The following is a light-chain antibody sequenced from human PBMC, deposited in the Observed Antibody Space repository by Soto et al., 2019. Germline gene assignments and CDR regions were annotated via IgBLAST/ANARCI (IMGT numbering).Light chain of an antibody. CDR1: QSVSSSF. Sequence: ESVFTHSPSTLSLSPVERATLSCSASQSVSSSFLAWYQQKPGQAPRLLIYGASSRATGIPDRFSGSGSGTDFTLTISRLEPEDFAVYYCQQYGASPWTFGQGTKVDIK. CDR2: GAS. CDR3: QQYGASPWT. J-gene: IGKJ1*01. V-gene: IGKV3-20*01.